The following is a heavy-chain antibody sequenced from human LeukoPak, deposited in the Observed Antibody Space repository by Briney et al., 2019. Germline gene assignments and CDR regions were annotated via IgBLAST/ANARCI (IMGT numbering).Heavy chain of an antibody. CDR1: GFTFSSYA. J-gene: IGHJ4*02. CDR2: ISYDGSNK. Sequence: GRSLRLSCAASGFTFSSYAMHWVRQAPGKGLEWVAVISYDGSNKYYVDSVKGRFTISRDNSKNTLYLQMSSLRAEDTAVYYCAKDHSGSYYGDFDYWGQGALVTVSS. CDR3: AKDHSGSYYGDFDY. D-gene: IGHD1-26*01. V-gene: IGHV3-30*04.